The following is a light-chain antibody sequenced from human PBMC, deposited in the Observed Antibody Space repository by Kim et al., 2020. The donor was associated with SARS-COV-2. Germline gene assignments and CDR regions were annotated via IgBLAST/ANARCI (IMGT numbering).Light chain of an antibody. CDR1: VLANNY. CDR2: KDS. Sequence: SSELTQPSSVSVSPGQTARITCSGDVLANNYARWFQQKPGQAPMVLIYKDSERPSGISERFSGSSSGTTVTLTISGAQVEDEADYYCYSATDNNLIFGGGTKLAVL. CDR3: YSATDNNLI. J-gene: IGLJ2*01. V-gene: IGLV3-27*01.